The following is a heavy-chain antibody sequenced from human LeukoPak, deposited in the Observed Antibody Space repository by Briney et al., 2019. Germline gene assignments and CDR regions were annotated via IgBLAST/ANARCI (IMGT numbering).Heavy chain of an antibody. CDR1: GGSISSSSYY. Sequence: SETLSLTCTVSGGSISSSSYYWGWIRQPPGKGLEWIGSIYYGGSTYYNPSLKSRVIISVDTSKNQFSLKLTSVTAADTAVYYCARSTRGNYANWFDPWGQGTLVTVSS. CDR2: IYYGGST. J-gene: IGHJ5*02. D-gene: IGHD1-26*01. V-gene: IGHV4-39*07. CDR3: ARSTRGNYANWFDP.